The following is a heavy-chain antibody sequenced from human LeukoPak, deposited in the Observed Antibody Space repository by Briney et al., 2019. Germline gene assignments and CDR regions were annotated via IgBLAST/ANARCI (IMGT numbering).Heavy chain of an antibody. V-gene: IGHV1-69*06. CDR2: IIPIFGTA. CDR3: ARFGSGSGSYYNGELNY. Sequence: GASVKVSCKASGGTSSSYAISWVRQAPGQGLEWMGGIIPIFGTANYAQEFQGRVTITADKSTSTAYMELSSLRSEDTAVYYCARFGSGSGSYYNGELNYWGQGTLVTVSS. CDR1: GGTSSSYA. J-gene: IGHJ4*02. D-gene: IGHD3-10*01.